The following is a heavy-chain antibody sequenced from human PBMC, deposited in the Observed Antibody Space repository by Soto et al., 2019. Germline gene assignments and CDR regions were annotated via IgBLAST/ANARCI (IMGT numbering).Heavy chain of an antibody. CDR2: INTQNGET. CDR1: GYTFTTFG. D-gene: IGHD2-21*01. CDR3: ARKGCCGDPYLFDS. Sequence: QVQLVQSGAEVEKPGASVKVSCKASGYTFTTFGVSWVRQAPGQGLEWMGWINTQNGETKYAQKVQGRVTMTTDTSTSTAYMELRSLKSDDTAVYYCARKGCCGDPYLFDSWGQGTLVTVSS. V-gene: IGHV1-18*01. J-gene: IGHJ4*02.